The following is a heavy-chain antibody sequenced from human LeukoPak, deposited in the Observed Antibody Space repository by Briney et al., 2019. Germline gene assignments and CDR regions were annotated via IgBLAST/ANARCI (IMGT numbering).Heavy chain of an antibody. CDR3: ARDQAYYGRGSIERGYYYYGMDV. CDR2: IYTSGST. CDR1: GGSISSYY. J-gene: IGHJ6*02. Sequence: PSETLSLTCTVSGGSISSYYWSWIRQPAGKGLEWIGRIYTSGSTNYNPSLKSRVTMSVDTSKNQFSLKLSSVTAADTAVYYCARDQAYYGRGSIERGYYYYGMDVWGQGTTVTVSS. D-gene: IGHD3-10*02. V-gene: IGHV4-4*07.